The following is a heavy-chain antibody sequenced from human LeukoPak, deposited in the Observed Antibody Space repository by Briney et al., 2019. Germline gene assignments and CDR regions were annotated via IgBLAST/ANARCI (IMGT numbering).Heavy chain of an antibody. J-gene: IGHJ4*02. CDR1: GFSFSNYW. V-gene: IGHV3-74*01. CDR3: AKGPNYFDS. CDR2: MNSDGSAT. Sequence: GWSLRLPYAASGFSFSNYWMHWVRQAPGKGLVWVTRMNSDGSATYYADSVQGRFTISRDNAKNTLYLQMNSLRAEDTAMYFCAKGPNYFDSWGQGTLVTVSS.